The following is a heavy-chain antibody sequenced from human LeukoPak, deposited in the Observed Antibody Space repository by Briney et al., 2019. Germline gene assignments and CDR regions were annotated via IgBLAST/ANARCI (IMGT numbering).Heavy chain of an antibody. D-gene: IGHD5-18*01. V-gene: IGHV1-69*05. Sequence: ASVKVSCKASGGTFSSYAISWVRQAPGQGLEWMGGIVPIFGTANYAQKFQGRVTITTDESTSTAYMELSSLRSEDTAVCYCARKLGEGGYSYGGPSYDYYYMDVWGKGTTVTVSS. CDR3: ARKLGEGGYSYGGPSYDYYYMDV. CDR2: IVPIFGTA. CDR1: GGTFSSYA. J-gene: IGHJ6*03.